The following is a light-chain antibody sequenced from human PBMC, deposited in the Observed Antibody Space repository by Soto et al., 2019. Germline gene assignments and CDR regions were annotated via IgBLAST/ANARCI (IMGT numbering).Light chain of an antibody. J-gene: IGLJ7*01. V-gene: IGLV2-23*02. CDR2: EVN. CDR1: FNDVRIYNL. Sequence: QSALTQPASVSGSPGQSITISCTGTFNDVRIYNLVSWYQQHPGRAPKLIIYEVNRRPSGISSRFSASKSGNTASLTISGLQAEDEADYYCCSFAGSNSIAVFGGGTQLTVL. CDR3: CSFAGSNSIAV.